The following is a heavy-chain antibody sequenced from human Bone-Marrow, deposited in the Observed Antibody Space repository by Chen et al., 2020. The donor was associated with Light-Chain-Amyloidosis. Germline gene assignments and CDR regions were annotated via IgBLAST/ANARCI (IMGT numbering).Heavy chain of an antibody. Sequence: EVQLEQSGPEVKKPGESLKISCKGSGCTFPNYWIGWVRQMPGKGLAWLGVVYPDASDARYSPSFEGQVPIPADKSITTAYLQWRSLKASDTAMYYCARRRDGYNFDYWGQGTLVTVSS. J-gene: IGHJ4*02. CDR1: GCTFPNYW. V-gene: IGHV5-51*01. CDR3: ARRRDGYNFDY. CDR2: VYPDASDA. D-gene: IGHD5-12*01.